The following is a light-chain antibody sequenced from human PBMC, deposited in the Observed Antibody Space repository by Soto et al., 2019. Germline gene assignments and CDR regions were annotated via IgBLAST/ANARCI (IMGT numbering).Light chain of an antibody. CDR3: QQRSNWPLYT. Sequence: EIVLTQPPATLSLSPGVRATLSCRASQSVSSYLAWYQQKPGQAPRLLIYDASNRATGIPARFSGSGSGTDFALTISSLEPEVLAVYYCQQRSNWPLYTFGQGTKLEIK. V-gene: IGKV3-11*01. CDR1: QSVSSY. CDR2: DAS. J-gene: IGKJ2*01.